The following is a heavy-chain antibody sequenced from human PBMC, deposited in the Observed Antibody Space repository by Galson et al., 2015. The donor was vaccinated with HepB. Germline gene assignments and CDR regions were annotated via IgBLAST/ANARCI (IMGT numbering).Heavy chain of an antibody. CDR1: GFTFSSYA. J-gene: IGHJ6*03. Sequence: SLRLSCAASGFTFSSYAMSWVRQAPGKGLEWVSAISGSGDNTYFAGSVKGRFTISRDNSKNTLYLQMNSLRAEDTALYYCDRTRGSGAPGYYYYYMDVWGKGTTVTVSS. CDR2: ISGSGDNT. V-gene: IGHV3-23*01. CDR3: DRTRGSGAPGYYYYYMDV. D-gene: IGHD3-10*01.